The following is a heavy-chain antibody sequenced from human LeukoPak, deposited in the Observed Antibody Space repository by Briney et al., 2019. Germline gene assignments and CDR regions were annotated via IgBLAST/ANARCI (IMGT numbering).Heavy chain of an antibody. CDR3: VRDQGVSSSWEIDY. J-gene: IGHJ4*02. V-gene: IGHV1-2*02. CDR2: INPNSGGT. Sequence: ASVKVSCKASGGTFSSYAISWVRQAPGQGLEWMGWINPNSGGTNYAQKFQGRVTMTRDTSISTAYMELSRLRSDDTAVYYCVRDQGVSSSWEIDYWGQGTLVTVSS. CDR1: GGTFSSYA. D-gene: IGHD6-13*01.